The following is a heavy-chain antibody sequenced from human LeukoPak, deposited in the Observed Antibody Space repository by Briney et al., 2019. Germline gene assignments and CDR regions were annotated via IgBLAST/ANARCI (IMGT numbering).Heavy chain of an antibody. CDR1: GFTFSSHA. V-gene: IGHV3-23*01. CDR2: ISGSGGST. Sequence: GGFLRLSCAASGFTFSSHAMSWVRQAPGKGLEWVSAISGSGGSTYYADSVKGRFTISRDNSKNTLYLQMNSLRAEDTAVYYCAKARLWFGELYFDYWGQGTLVTVSS. D-gene: IGHD3-10*01. J-gene: IGHJ4*02. CDR3: AKARLWFGELYFDY.